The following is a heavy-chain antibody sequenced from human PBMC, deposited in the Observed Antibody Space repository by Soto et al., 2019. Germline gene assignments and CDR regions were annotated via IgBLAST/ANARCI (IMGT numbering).Heavy chain of an antibody. CDR3: AKATMTLVVIRLDS. CDR1: GFTFSNYA. D-gene: IGHD3-22*01. J-gene: IGHJ4*02. CDR2: ISGRGGST. Sequence: HLGGSLRLSCAASGFTFSNYAMNWVRQAPGKGLEWVSTISGRGGSTYYADSVKGRFTISRDNSKNILYLQMNSLRAEDTAVYYCAKATMTLVVIRLDSWGQGTLVTVSS. V-gene: IGHV3-23*01.